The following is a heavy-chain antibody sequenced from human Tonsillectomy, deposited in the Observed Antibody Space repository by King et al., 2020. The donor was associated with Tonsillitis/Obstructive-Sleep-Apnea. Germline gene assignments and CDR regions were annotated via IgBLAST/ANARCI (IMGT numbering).Heavy chain of an antibody. CDR2: ISYDGSNK. J-gene: IGHJ4*02. D-gene: IGHD3-16*01. Sequence: VQLVESGGGVVQPGRSLRLSCAASGFTFSSYGMHWVRQAPGKGLEWVAVISYDGSNKYYADSVKGRFTISRDNSKNTLYLQMNSLRAEDTAVYYCAKDPSRTYYFDYWGQGTLVTVSS. V-gene: IGHV3-30*18. CDR1: GFTFSSYG. CDR3: AKDPSRTYYFDY.